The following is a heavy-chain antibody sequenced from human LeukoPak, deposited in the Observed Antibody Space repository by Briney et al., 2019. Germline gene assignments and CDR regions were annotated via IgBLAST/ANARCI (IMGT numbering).Heavy chain of an antibody. Sequence: SETLSLTCTVSGYSISSGYYWGWIRPPPGKGLEWIGSIYHSGSTYYNPSLKSRVTISVDTSKNQFSLKLSSVTAADTAVYYCARDSLDTAMASTENWFDPWGQGTLVTVSS. CDR3: ARDSLDTAMASTENWFDP. V-gene: IGHV4-38-2*02. J-gene: IGHJ5*02. D-gene: IGHD5-18*01. CDR2: IYHSGST. CDR1: GYSISSGYY.